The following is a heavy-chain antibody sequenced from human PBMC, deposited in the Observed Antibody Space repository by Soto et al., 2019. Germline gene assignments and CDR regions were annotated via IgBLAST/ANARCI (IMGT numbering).Heavy chain of an antibody. V-gene: IGHV3-23*01. CDR3: AKDVGRGAVAGKLDY. J-gene: IGHJ4*02. CDR2: ISGSGGST. Sequence: PGGSLRLSCVVSGVTFSRYAMSGVRQAPGKGLEWVSAISGSGGSTYYADSVKGRFTISRDNSKNTLYLQMNSLRAEDTAVYYCAKDVGRGAVAGKLDYWGQGTLVTVSS. D-gene: IGHD6-19*01. CDR1: GVTFSRYA.